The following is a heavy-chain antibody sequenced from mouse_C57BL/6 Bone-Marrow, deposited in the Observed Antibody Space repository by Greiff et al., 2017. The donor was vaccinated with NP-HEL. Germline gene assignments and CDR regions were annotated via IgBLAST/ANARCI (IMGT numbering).Heavy chain of an antibody. CDR3: ARDDYYGSTRYYAMDY. CDR2: ISDGGSYT. Sequence: EVKVVESGGGLVKPGGSLKLSCAASGFTFSSYAMSWVRQTPEKRLEWVATISDGGSYTYYPDNVKGRFTISRDNAKNNLYLQMSHLKSEDTAMYYCARDDYYGSTRYYAMDYWGQGTSVTVSS. V-gene: IGHV5-4*01. J-gene: IGHJ4*01. CDR1: GFTFSSYA. D-gene: IGHD1-1*01.